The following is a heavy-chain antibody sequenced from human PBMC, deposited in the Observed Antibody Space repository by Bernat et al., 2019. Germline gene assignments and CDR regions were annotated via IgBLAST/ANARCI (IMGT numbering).Heavy chain of an antibody. CDR2: ISNSGSTV. V-gene: IGHV3-48*02. J-gene: IGHJ4*02. D-gene: IGHD6-25*01. Sequence: EVQLVESGGGLVQPGGSLRLSCEASGFTFSPYSMNWVRQAPGKGLEWISYISNSGSTVYYADSVRCRFTISRDNAKNSLYLQMNSLRDEDTAVYYCARDAAGNFDYWGQGTLVTVSS. CDR3: ARDAAGNFDY. CDR1: GFTFSPYS.